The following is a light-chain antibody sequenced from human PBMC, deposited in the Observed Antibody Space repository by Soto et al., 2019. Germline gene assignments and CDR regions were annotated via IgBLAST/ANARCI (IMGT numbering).Light chain of an antibody. J-gene: IGKJ1*01. CDR2: GAS. CDR3: QQYGSSRWA. CDR1: QRISDT. Sequence: EIVMTQSPASLSVSPGGRATLSCSASQRISDTLAWYQQKPGQAPRLLIHGASTRATGFPARFSGSGSGTDFTLTISSLEPEDFAVYYCQQYGSSRWAFGQGTKV. V-gene: IGKV3-15*01.